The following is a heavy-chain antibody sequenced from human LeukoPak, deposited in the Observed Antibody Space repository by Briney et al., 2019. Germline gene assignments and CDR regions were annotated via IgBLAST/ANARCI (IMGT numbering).Heavy chain of an antibody. D-gene: IGHD4-17*01. CDR2: IYRSGST. CDR1: GGSISSGGYS. V-gene: IGHV4-30-2*01. Sequence: SETLSLTCAVSGGSISSGGYSWSWIRQPPGKGLEWIGYIYRSGSTYYNPSLKSRVTISVDRSKNQFSLKLSSVTAADTAVYYCARVTTVTTFDYWGQGTLVTVSS. CDR3: ARVTTVTTFDY. J-gene: IGHJ4*02.